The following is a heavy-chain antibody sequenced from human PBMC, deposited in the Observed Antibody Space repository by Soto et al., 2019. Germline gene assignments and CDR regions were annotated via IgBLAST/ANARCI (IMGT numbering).Heavy chain of an antibody. Sequence: EVHLVESGGGLVQAGGSLRLSCAASGFTFPDYWTHWVRQAPGKGLVWVSRINSDGSRTSYADSVTGRFTISRDNAKNTLYLQMNSLRVEDTALYYCARETYRGFYFDYWGQGTLVTVSS. CDR1: GFTFPDYW. CDR2: INSDGSRT. J-gene: IGHJ4*02. V-gene: IGHV3-74*01. CDR3: ARETYRGFYFDY. D-gene: IGHD4-4*01.